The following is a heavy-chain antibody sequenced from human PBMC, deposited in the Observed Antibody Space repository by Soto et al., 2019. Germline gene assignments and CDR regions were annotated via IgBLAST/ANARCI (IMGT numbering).Heavy chain of an antibody. Sequence: SVKVSCQASGFTFTSSAVQWVRQARGQRLEWIGWIVVGSGNTNYAQKFQERVTITRDMSTSTAYMELSSLRSEDTAVYYCGASNDYDSRGQDYWGRGTLVPSPQ. V-gene: IGHV1-58*01. CDR3: GASNDYDSRGQDY. CDR2: IVVGSGNT. J-gene: IGHJ4*02. D-gene: IGHD3-22*01. CDR1: GFTFTSSA.